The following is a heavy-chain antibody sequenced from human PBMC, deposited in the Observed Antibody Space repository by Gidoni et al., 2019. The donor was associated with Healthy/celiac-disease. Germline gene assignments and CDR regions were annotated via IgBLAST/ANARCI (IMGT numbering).Heavy chain of an antibody. CDR3: ARNWAGYSSYYYYYYGMDV. CDR2: IWYDGSNK. Sequence: QVQLVESGGGVVQPGRSLRLSCAASGFTFSSYGMHWVRQAPGKGLEWVAVIWYDGSNKYYADSVKGRFTISRDNSKNTLYLQMNSLRAEDTAVYYCARNWAGYSSYYYYYYGMDVWGQGTTVTVSS. V-gene: IGHV3-33*01. CDR1: GFTFSSYG. D-gene: IGHD5-18*01. J-gene: IGHJ6*02.